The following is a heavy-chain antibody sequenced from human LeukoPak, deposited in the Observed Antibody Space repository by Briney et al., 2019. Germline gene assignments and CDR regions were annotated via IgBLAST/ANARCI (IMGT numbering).Heavy chain of an antibody. V-gene: IGHV1-46*01. CDR3: ARGIAVADDAFDI. Sequence: ASVKVSCKASGYTFTSYYMHWVRQAPGQGLEWMEMINPSGGSTSYAQKFQGRVTMTRDTSTSTVYMELSSLRSEDTAVYYCARGIAVADDAFDIWGQGTMVTVSS. CDR1: GYTFTSYY. CDR2: INPSGGST. J-gene: IGHJ3*02. D-gene: IGHD6-19*01.